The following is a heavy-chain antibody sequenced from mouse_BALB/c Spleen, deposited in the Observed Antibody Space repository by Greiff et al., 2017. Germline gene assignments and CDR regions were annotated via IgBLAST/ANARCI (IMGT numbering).Heavy chain of an antibody. CDR3: ARSVYDYAMDY. CDR2: INPSTGYT. V-gene: IGHV1-7*01. J-gene: IGHJ4*01. CDR1: GFTFTSSW. Sequence: VQLQQSGAELAKPGASVKMSCTASGFTFTSSWMPWVKQRPGQGLEWIGYINPSTGYTEYNQKFKDKATLTADKSSSTAYMQLSSLTSEDSTVYYCARSVYDYAMDYWGQGTSVTVSS. D-gene: IGHD2-12*01.